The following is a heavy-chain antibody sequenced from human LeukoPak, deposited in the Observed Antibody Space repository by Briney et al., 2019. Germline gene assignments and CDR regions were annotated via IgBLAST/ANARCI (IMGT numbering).Heavy chain of an antibody. CDR1: GYTFTGYY. V-gene: IGHV1-2*02. J-gene: IGHJ4*02. Sequence: ASVKVSCKASGYTFTGYYMHWVRQAPGQGLEWMGWINPNSGGTNYAQKFQGRVTMTRDTSISTAYMELSRLRSDDTAVYYCARVVVVAATLEAPFDYWGQGTLVTVSS. D-gene: IGHD2-15*01. CDR2: INPNSGGT. CDR3: ARVVVVAATLEAPFDY.